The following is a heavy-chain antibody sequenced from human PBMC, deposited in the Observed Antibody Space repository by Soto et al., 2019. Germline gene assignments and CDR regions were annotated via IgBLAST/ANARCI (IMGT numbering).Heavy chain of an antibody. J-gene: IGHJ6*02. D-gene: IGHD3-9*01. CDR1: GGSLRGHH. CDR3: ARGESTGYYYSGMDV. Sequence: QVQLQQWGAGLLKPSETLSLTCAVYGGSLRGHHWSWIRQPPGQGPEWIGEINHSGSTNYKSSLKSRVTISIDVSKNQVSLKLTSVTAADTAVYYCARGESTGYYYSGMDVWGQGTTVTVSS. CDR2: INHSGST. V-gene: IGHV4-34*01.